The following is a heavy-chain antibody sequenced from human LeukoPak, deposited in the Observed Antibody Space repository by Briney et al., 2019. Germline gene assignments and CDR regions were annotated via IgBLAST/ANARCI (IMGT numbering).Heavy chain of an antibody. CDR3: AREKGEYHSDSSEFPDYFQY. V-gene: IGHV1-2*02. D-gene: IGHD3-22*01. J-gene: IGHJ1*01. Sequence: ASVKVSCKASGNTFTGYYIHWVRQAPGQGLELMGWINPKSGGTNYAQRFQGRITMTRDTSISTAYVELSRLRSDDTAVYFCAREKGEYHSDSSEFPDYFQYWGQGTLVTVSS. CDR1: GNTFTGYY. CDR2: INPKSGGT.